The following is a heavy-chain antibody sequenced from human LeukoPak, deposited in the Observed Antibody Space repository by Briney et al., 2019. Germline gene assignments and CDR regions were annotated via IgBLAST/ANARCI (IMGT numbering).Heavy chain of an antibody. CDR1: GLTVSSNY. Sequence: GGSLRLSCAASGLTVSSNYMSWVRQAPGKGLEWVSVIYSGGSTYYADSVKGRFTISRDNSKNTLYLQMNSLRAEDTAVYYCARDQYYYGSGSYYRYYYYYGMDVWGQGTTVTVSS. CDR2: IYSGGST. V-gene: IGHV3-66*01. D-gene: IGHD3-10*01. CDR3: ARDQYYYGSGSYYRYYYYYGMDV. J-gene: IGHJ6*02.